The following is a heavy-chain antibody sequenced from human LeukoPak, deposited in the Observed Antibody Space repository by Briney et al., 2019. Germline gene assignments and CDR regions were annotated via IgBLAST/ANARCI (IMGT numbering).Heavy chain of an antibody. D-gene: IGHD2-21*01. CDR1: GFTFSSSW. Sequence: GGSLRLSCVASGFTFSSSWMSWVRQAPGRGLEWVANIKQDESQKYYVDSVKGRFTISRDNAKNSLYLQMNSLRAEDTAVYYCARDPYGGMDVWGKGTTVTVSS. V-gene: IGHV3-7*01. CDR3: ARDPYGGMDV. CDR2: IKQDESQK. J-gene: IGHJ6*04.